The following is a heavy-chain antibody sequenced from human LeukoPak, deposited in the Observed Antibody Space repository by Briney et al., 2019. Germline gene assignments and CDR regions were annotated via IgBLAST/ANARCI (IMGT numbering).Heavy chain of an antibody. CDR1: GFTFSNYA. CDR3: AKNAYDSSGYLPDY. J-gene: IGHJ4*02. Sequence: GGSLRLSCAASGFTFSNYAMSWVRQAPGKWLEWVSAISGSGGSTYYADSVKGRFTISRDNSKATLYLQMNSLRAEDTAVYYCAKNAYDSSGYLPDYWGQGTLVTVSS. D-gene: IGHD3-22*01. CDR2: ISGSGGST. V-gene: IGHV3-23*01.